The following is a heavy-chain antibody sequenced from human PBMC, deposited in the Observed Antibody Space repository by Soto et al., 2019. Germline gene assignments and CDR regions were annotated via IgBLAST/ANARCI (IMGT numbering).Heavy chain of an antibody. CDR3: GRGPPFGR. CDR2: IYHSGST. CDR1: GGSISSGGYS. D-gene: IGHD3-3*01. V-gene: IGHV4-30-2*01. Sequence: QLQLQESGSGLVKPSQTLSLTCAVSGGSISSGGYSWSWIRQPPGKGLEWIGYIYHSGSTYYNPSLKSRVTIPLDRYNNHFSLKLSSVTAADRAVYYCGRGPPFGRWGQGTLVTV. J-gene: IGHJ4*02.